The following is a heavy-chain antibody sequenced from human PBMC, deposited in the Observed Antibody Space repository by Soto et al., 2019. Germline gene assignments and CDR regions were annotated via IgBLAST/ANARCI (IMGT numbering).Heavy chain of an antibody. CDR2: IIPILGIA. J-gene: IGHJ4*02. CDR3: ARQGRIVAENLYGY. CDR1: GGTFSSYT. D-gene: IGHD2-15*01. Sequence: QVQLVQSGAEVKKPGSSVKVSCKASGGTFSSYTISWVRQAPGQGLEWMGRIIPILGIANYAQKFQGRVTXXAXKXXSPAYMELSSLGSEDTAVYYCARQGRIVAENLYGYWGQGTLVTVSS. V-gene: IGHV1-69*02.